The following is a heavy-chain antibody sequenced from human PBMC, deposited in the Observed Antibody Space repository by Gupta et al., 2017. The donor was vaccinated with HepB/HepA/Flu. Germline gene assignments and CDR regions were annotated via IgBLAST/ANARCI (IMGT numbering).Heavy chain of an antibody. CDR1: GGTFSSYA. Sequence: QVQLVQSGAEVKKPGSSVKVSCKASGGTFSSYAISWVRQAPGQGLEWMGRIIPILGIANYAQKFQGRVTITADKSTSTAYMELSSLRSEDTAVYYCARMVHGYCSSTSCQTDFDYWGQGTLVTVSS. CDR3: ARMVHGYCSSTSCQTDFDY. V-gene: IGHV1-69*04. CDR2: IIPILGIA. D-gene: IGHD2-2*01. J-gene: IGHJ4*02.